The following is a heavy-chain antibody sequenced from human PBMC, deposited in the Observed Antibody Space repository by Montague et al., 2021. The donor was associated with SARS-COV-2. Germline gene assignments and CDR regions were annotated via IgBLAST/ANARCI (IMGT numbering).Heavy chain of an antibody. Sequence: SETLSLTCTVSGGSISSYYWSWIRQPPGKGLEWIGYMYYSGSTSYNPSLKSRVTISVDTSKNQFSLKLSSMTAADTAVYYCAREGRGYCSSTSCQSAFDIWGRGTMVTVSS. CDR1: GGSISSYY. V-gene: IGHV4-59*01. CDR3: AREGRGYCSSTSCQSAFDI. J-gene: IGHJ3*02. CDR2: MYYSGST. D-gene: IGHD2-2*01.